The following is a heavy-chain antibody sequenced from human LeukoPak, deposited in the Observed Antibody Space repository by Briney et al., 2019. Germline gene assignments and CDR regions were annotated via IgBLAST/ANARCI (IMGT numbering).Heavy chain of an antibody. CDR3: ARQRLRGYPYYSYFPMDV. CDR2: LNPGSSVI. Sequence: PGGSLRLSCAAFGFTFRNYEMNWVRQAPGKGLEWLSYLNPGSSVIYYAASVRGRFTISRDNAKNSLYLQMNSLRAEDTAVYYCARQRLRGYPYYSYFPMDVWAKGPRSPSP. CDR1: GFTFRNYE. D-gene: IGHD1-1*01. J-gene: IGHJ6*03. V-gene: IGHV3-48*03.